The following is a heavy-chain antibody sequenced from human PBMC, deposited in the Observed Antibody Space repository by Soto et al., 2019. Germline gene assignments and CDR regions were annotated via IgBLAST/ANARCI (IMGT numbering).Heavy chain of an antibody. CDR1: GFTYSRYI. D-gene: IGHD3-22*01. CDR3: ARSYYYDSSGYYYRPFDI. J-gene: IGHJ3*02. Sequence: GSLRLSCAASGFTYSRYIMNWVRQAPGKGLEWISCISSSSTTIYYADSVKGRFTISRDNAKNSPYLQLNSLRDEDTAVYYCARSYYYDSSGYYYRPFDIWGPGTMVTVSS. CDR2: ISSSSTTI. V-gene: IGHV3-48*02.